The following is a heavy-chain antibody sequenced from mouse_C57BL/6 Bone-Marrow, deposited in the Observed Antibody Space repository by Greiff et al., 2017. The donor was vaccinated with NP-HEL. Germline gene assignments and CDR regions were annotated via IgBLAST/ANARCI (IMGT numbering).Heavy chain of an antibody. J-gene: IGHJ3*01. CDR3: TREEDWDAWFAY. CDR1: GYTFTDYE. Sequence: VQLQQSGAELVRPGASVTLSCKASGYTFTDYEMHWVKQTPVHGLEWIGAIDPETGGTAYNQKFKGKAILTADKSSSTAYMELRSLTSEDSAVYYCTREEDWDAWFAYWGQGTLVTVSA. V-gene: IGHV1-15*01. CDR2: IDPETGGT. D-gene: IGHD4-1*01.